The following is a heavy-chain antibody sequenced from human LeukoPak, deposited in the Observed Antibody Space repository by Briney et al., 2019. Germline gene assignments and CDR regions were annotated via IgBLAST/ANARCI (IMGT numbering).Heavy chain of an antibody. V-gene: IGHV4-39*07. D-gene: IGHD3-10*01. CDR1: DDSISSSNYY. Sequence: PSETLSLTCAVSDDSISSSNYYWGWIRQPPGKGLEWIGIIYYSGSTLYNPSLRSRVTISLDTSKNQVSLKVSSVTAADTAVYYCARGDLWFGELGYYGMDVWGQGTTVTVSS. CDR2: IYYSGST. CDR3: ARGDLWFGELGYYGMDV. J-gene: IGHJ6*02.